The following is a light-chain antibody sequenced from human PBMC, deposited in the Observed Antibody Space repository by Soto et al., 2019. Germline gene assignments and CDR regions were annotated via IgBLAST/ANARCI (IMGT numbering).Light chain of an antibody. V-gene: IGKV3-11*01. Sequence: EIVLXXXPXXXXXXXXWXATXSCRASQSVSSYLAWYQQKPGQAPRLLIYDASNRATGIPARFSGSGSGTDFTLTISSLEPEDFAVYYCQQRSNWPDFGQGTRLEIK. CDR1: QSVSSY. J-gene: IGKJ5*01. CDR2: DAS. CDR3: QQRSNWPD.